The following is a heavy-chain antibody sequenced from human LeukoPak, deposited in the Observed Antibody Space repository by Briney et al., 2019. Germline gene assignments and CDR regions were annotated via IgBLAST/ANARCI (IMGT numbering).Heavy chain of an antibody. J-gene: IGHJ4*02. CDR1: GDSFSSVTDY. D-gene: IGHD6-13*01. CDR2: GDYSGGT. V-gene: IGHV4-39*07. Sequence: PSETLSLTCTVSGDSFSSVTDYWAWIRQPPGKGLEWIASGDYSGGTYYNPSLESRVAISADMSKNQFSLKVNSLTTADTAVYYCAREGRGQQLTPIDYWGPGALVTVSS. CDR3: AREGRGQQLTPIDY.